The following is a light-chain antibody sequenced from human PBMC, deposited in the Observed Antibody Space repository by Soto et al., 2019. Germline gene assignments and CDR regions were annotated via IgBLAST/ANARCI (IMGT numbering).Light chain of an antibody. CDR2: EVS. CDR1: SSDVGGYNY. J-gene: IGLJ1*01. Sequence: QSALTQPASVSGSPGQSITISCTGTSSDVGGYNYVSWYQQHPGKAPKLMIYEVSNRPSGVSNRFSGSKSGNTASLTISGLQAEYEADYYCSSYTSSSIDYVFGTGTKLTV. CDR3: SSYTSSSIDYV. V-gene: IGLV2-14*01.